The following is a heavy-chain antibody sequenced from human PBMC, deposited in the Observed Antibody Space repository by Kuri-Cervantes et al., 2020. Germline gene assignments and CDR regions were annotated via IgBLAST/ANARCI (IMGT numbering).Heavy chain of an antibody. Sequence: LSLTCAASGFTFSSYDMHWVRQATGKGLEWVSAIGTAGDTYYPGSVKGRFTISRENAKNSLYLQMNSLRAEDTAVYYCARDLEYDYVWGSYRPHDAFDIWGQGTMVTVSS. CDR3: ARDLEYDYVWGSYRPHDAFDI. CDR1: GFTFSSYD. CDR2: IGTAGDT. D-gene: IGHD3-16*02. J-gene: IGHJ3*02. V-gene: IGHV3-13*01.